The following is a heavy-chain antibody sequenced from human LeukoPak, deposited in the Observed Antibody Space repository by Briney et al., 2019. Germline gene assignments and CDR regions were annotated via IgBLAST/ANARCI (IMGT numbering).Heavy chain of an antibody. CDR3: ARRGHGYGLPFDY. CDR1: GFTVSSNY. CDR2: IYPNGNT. Sequence: GGSLRLSCAASGFTVSSNYTNWVRQAPGKGLEWVSMIYPNGNTFYTDSVKGRFTISRDNSKNTLDLQMSSLRAEDTAVYYCARRGHGYGLPFDYWGQGTLVTASS. J-gene: IGHJ4*02. V-gene: IGHV3-66*04. D-gene: IGHD5-18*01.